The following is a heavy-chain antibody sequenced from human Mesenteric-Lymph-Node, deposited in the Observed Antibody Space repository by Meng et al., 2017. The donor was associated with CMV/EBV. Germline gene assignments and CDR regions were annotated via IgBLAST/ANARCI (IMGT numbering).Heavy chain of an antibody. CDR1: GGSISSGGYY. CDR2: IYYSGST. D-gene: IGHD3-22*01. Sequence: SETLSLTCTVSGGSISSGGYYWSWIRQHPGKGLEWIGYIYYSGSTYYNPSLKSRVTISVDTSKNQFSLKLSSVTAADTAVYYCARDLRSYDSSGYYYAAYYYYGMDVWGQGTTVTVSS. J-gene: IGHJ6*02. V-gene: IGHV4-31*03. CDR3: ARDLRSYDSSGYYYAAYYYYGMDV.